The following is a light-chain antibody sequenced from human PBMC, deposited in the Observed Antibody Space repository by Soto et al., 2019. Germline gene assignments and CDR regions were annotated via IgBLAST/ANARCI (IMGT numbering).Light chain of an antibody. V-gene: IGKV1-9*01. CDR3: QQLNSYPPWT. J-gene: IGKJ1*01. Sequence: IQLTQSPSSLSASVGDRVTITCRASQGISSNLAWYQQKPGRAPKLLIFGASTLQSGVPSSFSGSGSGTDFTLTISSLQPEDFATYFCQQLNSYPPWTFGQGTKVEIK. CDR2: GAS. CDR1: QGISSN.